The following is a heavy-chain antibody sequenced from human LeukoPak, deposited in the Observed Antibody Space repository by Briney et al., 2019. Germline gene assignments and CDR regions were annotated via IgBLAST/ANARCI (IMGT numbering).Heavy chain of an antibody. D-gene: IGHD6-25*01. CDR2: IYYSGST. Sequence: SQTLSLTCTVSGDSISSGGYYWSWIRQPPGKGLEWIGSIYYSGSTYYNPSLKSRVTISVDTSKNQFSLKLSSVTAADTAVYHCARHFLAAPGGWFDPWGQGTLVTVSS. CDR3: ARHFLAAPGGWFDP. J-gene: IGHJ5*02. CDR1: GDSISSGGYY. V-gene: IGHV4-39*01.